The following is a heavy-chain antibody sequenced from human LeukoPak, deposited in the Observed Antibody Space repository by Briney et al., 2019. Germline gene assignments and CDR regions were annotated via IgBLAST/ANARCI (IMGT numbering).Heavy chain of an antibody. J-gene: IGHJ3*02. Sequence: SETLSLTCTVSGGSISSVSYYWSWIRQRAGKGLEWIGRIYTSGSTNYNPSLKSRVTISVDTSKNQFSLKLSSVTAADTDVYYCASYSSSTGDAFDIWGQGTMVTVSS. CDR2: IYTSGST. V-gene: IGHV4-61*02. CDR3: ASYSSSTGDAFDI. CDR1: GGSISSVSYY. D-gene: IGHD6-6*01.